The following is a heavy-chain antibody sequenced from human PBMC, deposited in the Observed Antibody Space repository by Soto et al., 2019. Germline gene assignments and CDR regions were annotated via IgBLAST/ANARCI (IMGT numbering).Heavy chain of an antibody. CDR1: GYSFTSYW. CDR3: ARSPYGSGSRYYGMDF. Sequence: PGESLKISCKGSGYSFTSYWIGWVRQMPGKGLEWMGIIYPGDSDTRYSPSFQGQVTISADKSISTAYLQWSSLKASDTAMYYCARSPYGSGSRYYGMDFWGQGATVTVSS. CDR2: IYPGDSDT. J-gene: IGHJ6*02. D-gene: IGHD3-10*01. V-gene: IGHV5-51*01.